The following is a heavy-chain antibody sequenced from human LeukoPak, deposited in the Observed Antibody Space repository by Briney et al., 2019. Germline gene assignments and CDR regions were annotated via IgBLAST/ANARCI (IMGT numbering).Heavy chain of an antibody. J-gene: IGHJ4*02. V-gene: IGHV3-30*02. CDR1: GFIFSSYG. CDR3: AKDGPAAGLSYFDY. Sequence: PGGSLRLSCAASGFIFSSYGIHWARQAPGKGPEWVAFIRYDGSKKYYTDSVKGRFTISRDNSMNTVYLQMNSLRDEDTAMYYCAKDGPAAGLSYFDYWGQGTLVTVSS. CDR2: IRYDGSKK. D-gene: IGHD6-13*01.